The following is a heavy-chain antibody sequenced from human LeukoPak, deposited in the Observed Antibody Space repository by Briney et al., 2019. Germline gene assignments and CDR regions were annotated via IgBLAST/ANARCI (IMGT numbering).Heavy chain of an antibody. CDR2: ISSSSSYI. D-gene: IGHD2/OR15-2a*01. CDR1: GFTFSSYS. CDR3: ANQDSTEYSYYFDF. V-gene: IGHV3-21*01. J-gene: IGHJ4*02. Sequence: GGSLRLSCAASGFTFSSYSMNWVRQAPGKGLEWVSSISSSSSYIYYADTVKGRFTISRDNAKNSLYLQMNSLRAEDTAVYYCANQDSTEYSYYFDFWGQGTLVTVSS.